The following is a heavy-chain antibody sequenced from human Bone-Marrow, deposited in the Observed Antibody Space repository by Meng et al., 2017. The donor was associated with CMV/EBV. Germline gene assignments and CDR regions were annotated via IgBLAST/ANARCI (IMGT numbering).Heavy chain of an antibody. CDR3: ARDRCSSTSCYLGWFAP. CDR1: GFTFSSYA. D-gene: IGHD2-2*01. Sequence: GGSLRLSCAASGFTFSSYAMHRVRQAPGKGLEWVAVISYDGSNKYYADSVKGRFTISRDNSKNTLYLQMNSLRAEDTAVYYCARDRCSSTSCYLGWFAPWGQGPRVTGYS. CDR2: ISYDGSNK. V-gene: IGHV3-30-3*01. J-gene: IGHJ5*02.